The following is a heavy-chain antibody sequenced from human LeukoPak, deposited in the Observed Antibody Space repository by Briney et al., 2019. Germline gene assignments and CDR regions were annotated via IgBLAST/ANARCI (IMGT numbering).Heavy chain of an antibody. D-gene: IGHD3-10*01. CDR3: ARRFYGSGSYHFDY. Sequence: SETLSLTCTVSGGSISSGGYHWTWIRQHPGKGLEWIGHIYYSGTTYYNPSLKSRLTMSVDTSKNQFSLKLSSVTAADTAVYYCARRFYGSGSYHFDYWGQGTLVTVSS. V-gene: IGHV4-31*03. J-gene: IGHJ4*02. CDR2: IYYSGTT. CDR1: GGSISSGGYH.